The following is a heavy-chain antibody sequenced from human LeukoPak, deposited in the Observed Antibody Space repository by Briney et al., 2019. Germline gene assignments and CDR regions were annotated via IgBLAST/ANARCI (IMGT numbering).Heavy chain of an antibody. D-gene: IGHD3-16*01. V-gene: IGHV3-74*01. J-gene: IGHJ4*02. CDR3: ARVWSEFDY. CDR2: ISPDGSTT. Sequence: GGSLRLSCAASGFTFRTYWMHWVRQPPGKGLVRVSRISPDGSTTTYADSVKGRFTISRDNSKNTVSLQMDSLGVDDTAMYYCARVWSEFDYWGQGALVTVSS. CDR1: GFTFRTYW.